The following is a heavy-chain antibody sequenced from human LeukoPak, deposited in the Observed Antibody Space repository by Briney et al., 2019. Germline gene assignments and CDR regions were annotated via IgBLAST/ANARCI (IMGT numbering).Heavy chain of an antibody. CDR3: ARATVGVGGAFDI. D-gene: IGHD1-26*01. CDR2: INHSRTT. J-gene: IGHJ3*02. V-gene: IGHV4-34*01. Sequence: SETLSLTCAVYGGSFSGYYWSWIRQPPGKGLEWIGGINHSRTTNYNPSLKSRVTISVDTSKNQFSLKLSSVTAADTAVYYCARATVGVGGAFDIWGQGTMVTVSS. CDR1: GGSFSGYY.